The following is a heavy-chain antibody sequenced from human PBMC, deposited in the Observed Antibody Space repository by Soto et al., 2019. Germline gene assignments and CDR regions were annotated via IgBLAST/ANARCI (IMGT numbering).Heavy chain of an antibody. CDR1: GGSVTNINYF. J-gene: IGHJ3*01. CDR3: ARHEYVSSSYDLLDV. Sequence: SETLSLTCSVSGGSVTNINYFWAWIRQFPGKGLEWIANIYYTGTTFYNPSLRSRVSMTIDASKNRFSLNLSSVTASDTALYYCARHEYVSSSYDLLDVWGRGTMVTVSS. CDR2: IYYTGTT. V-gene: IGHV4-39*01. D-gene: IGHD3-22*01.